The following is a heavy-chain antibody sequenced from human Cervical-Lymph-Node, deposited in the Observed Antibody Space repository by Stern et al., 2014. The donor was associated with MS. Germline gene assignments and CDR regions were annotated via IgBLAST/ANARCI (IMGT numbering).Heavy chain of an antibody. CDR2: LIPMYDIA. D-gene: IGHD2-21*01. V-gene: IGHV1-69*04. Sequence: VQLGESGAEVRTPGSSVRVSCKTSGGTFSSYTISWVRQVPGQGLEWMGRLIPMYDIANYAQKFQGRVTITADKSTSTAYMELSSLRSEDTAVYYCARVPLVVLVPTRGDAFDIWGQGTMVTVSS. CDR3: ARVPLVVLVPTRGDAFDI. J-gene: IGHJ3*02. CDR1: GGTFSSYT.